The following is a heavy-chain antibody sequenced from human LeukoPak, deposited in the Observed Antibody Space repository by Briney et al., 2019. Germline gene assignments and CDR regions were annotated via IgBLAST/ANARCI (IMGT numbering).Heavy chain of an antibody. V-gene: IGHV3-53*01. CDR3: VGAIRGNWFDP. CDR2: IYSGGST. CDR1: GFTVSSNY. J-gene: IGHJ5*02. Sequence: GGSLRLSCAASGFTVSSNYMSWVRQAPGKGLEWVSVIYSGGSTYYADSVKGRFTISRDNSKNTLYLQMNSLRAEDTAVYYCVGAIRGNWFDPWGQGTLVTVSS. D-gene: IGHD2-2*02.